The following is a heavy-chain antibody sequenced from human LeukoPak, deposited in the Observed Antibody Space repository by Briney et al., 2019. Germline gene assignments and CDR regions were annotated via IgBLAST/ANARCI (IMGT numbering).Heavy chain of an antibody. CDR2: IIPIFGTA. J-gene: IGHJ4*02. V-gene: IGHV1-69*06. CDR1: GGTFSSYA. D-gene: IGHD6-13*01. CDR3: AIRQQLVRKNAEGLRTKKTYYFDY. Sequence: GASVKVSCKASGGTFSSYAISWVRQAPGQGLEWMGGIIPIFGTANYAQKFQGRVTITADKSTSTAYMELSSLRSEDTAVYYCAIRQQLVRKNAEGLRTKKTYYFDYWGQGTLVTVSS.